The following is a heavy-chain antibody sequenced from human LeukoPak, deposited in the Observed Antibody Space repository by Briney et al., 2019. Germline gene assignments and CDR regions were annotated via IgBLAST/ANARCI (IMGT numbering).Heavy chain of an antibody. CDR3: AKDQCEDSSGYYTCYLDY. Sequence: GGSLRLSCAASGFTFSSYAMSWVRQAPGKGLEWVSAISGSGGSTYYADSVKGRFTISRDNSKNTLYLQMNSLRAEDTAVYYCAKDQCEDSSGYYTCYLDYWGQGTLVTVSS. CDR2: ISGSGGST. J-gene: IGHJ4*02. CDR1: GFTFSSYA. D-gene: IGHD3-22*01. V-gene: IGHV3-23*01.